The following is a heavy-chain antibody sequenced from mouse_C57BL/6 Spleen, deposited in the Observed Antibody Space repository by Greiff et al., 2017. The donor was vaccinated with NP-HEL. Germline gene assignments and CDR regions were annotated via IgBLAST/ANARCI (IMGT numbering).Heavy chain of an antibody. J-gene: IGHJ3*01. V-gene: IGHV1-64*01. CDR2: IHPNSGST. CDR1: GYTFTSYW. Sequence: VKLQQPGAELVKPGASVKLSCKASGYTFTSYWMHWVKQRPGQGLEWIGMIHPNSGSTNYNEKFKSKATLTVDKSSSTAYMQLSSLTSEDSAVYYCAREVYYYGSSWFAYWGQGTLVTVSA. D-gene: IGHD1-1*01. CDR3: AREVYYYGSSWFAY.